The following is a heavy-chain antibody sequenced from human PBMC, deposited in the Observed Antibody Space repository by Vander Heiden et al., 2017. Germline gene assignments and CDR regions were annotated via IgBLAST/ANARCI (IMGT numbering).Heavy chain of an antibody. D-gene: IGHD2-2*01. CDR2: IKTDGSVT. V-gene: IGHV3-7*01. CDR3: TREFPRYCYSSSYPCDAFDF. Sequence: EVQLVESGGGVVQPGGSLRLSCVASGFAFGSHWMSWVGQAPGKGPEWVAKIKTDGSVTYYADSVKGRFTISRDNAKNSLYLQIHSLRAEDTAVYYCTREFPRYCYSSSYPCDAFDFWGQGTMVTVSS. J-gene: IGHJ3*01. CDR1: GFAFGSHW.